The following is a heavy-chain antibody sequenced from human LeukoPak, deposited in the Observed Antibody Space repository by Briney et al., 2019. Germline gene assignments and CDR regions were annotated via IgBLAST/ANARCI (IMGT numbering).Heavy chain of an antibody. CDR2: IIPILGIA. D-gene: IGHD6-13*01. V-gene: IGHV1-69*04. CDR3: ARDRGSSSNSFDY. Sequence: ASVKVSCKASGYTFTSYDISWVRQAPGQGLELMGRIIPILGIANYAQKFQGRVTITADKSTSTAYMELSSLRSEDTAVYYSARDRGSSSNSFDYWGQGTLVTVSS. J-gene: IGHJ4*02. CDR1: GYTFTSYD.